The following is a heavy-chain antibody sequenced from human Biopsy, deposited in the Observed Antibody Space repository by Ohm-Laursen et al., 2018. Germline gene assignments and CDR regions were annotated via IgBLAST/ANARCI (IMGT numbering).Heavy chain of an antibody. D-gene: IGHD3-3*01. CDR2: AYNGGIT. V-gene: IGHV4-59*01. J-gene: IGHJ5*02. CDR3: ARTPRDSFWSGSYKRGLWFDP. CDR1: GGSIISYY. Sequence: GTLSLTCSVSGGSIISYYWTWIRQPPGKGLEWIGHAYNGGITNYNPSLKSRVTISKDTSKNQFSLQGNSVTAADTAVYYCARTPRDSFWSGSYKRGLWFDPWGQGTLVIVSS.